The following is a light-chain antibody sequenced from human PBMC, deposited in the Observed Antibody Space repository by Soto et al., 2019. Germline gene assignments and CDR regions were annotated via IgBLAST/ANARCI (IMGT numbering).Light chain of an antibody. V-gene: IGLV1-40*01. CDR3: QSYDSSLSGSYV. CDR1: SSNIGAGYD. J-gene: IGLJ1*01. CDR2: GNS. Sequence: QSVLTQPPSVSGAPGQRVTISCTGSSSNIGAGYDVHWYQQLPGTAPKLLSYGNSNRPSRVADRFSGSKSGTSASLAITGLQAEDEADYYGQSYDSSLSGSYVFGTGTKVTVL.